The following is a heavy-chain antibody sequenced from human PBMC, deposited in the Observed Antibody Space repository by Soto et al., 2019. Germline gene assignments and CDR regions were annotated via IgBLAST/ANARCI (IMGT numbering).Heavy chain of an antibody. V-gene: IGHV3-23*01. J-gene: IGHJ4*02. CDR2: ISGSGGST. CDR3: AKRPIPDYGDYLDY. D-gene: IGHD4-17*01. Sequence: PGGSLRLSCAASGFTVSSNYITWVRQAPGKGLEWVSAISGSGGSTYYADSVKGRFTISRDNSKNTLYLQMNSLRAEDTAVYYYAKRPIPDYGDYLDYWGKGTLVTVSS. CDR1: GFTVSSNY.